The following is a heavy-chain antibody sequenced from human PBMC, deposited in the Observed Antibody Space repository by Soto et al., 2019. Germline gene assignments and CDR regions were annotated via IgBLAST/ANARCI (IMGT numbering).Heavy chain of an antibody. CDR1: GFSLSNARMG. Sequence: QVTLKESGPVLVKPTETLTLTCTVSGFSLSNARMGVSWIRQPPGKALEWLAHIFSNDEKSYSTSLKSRLTNSRDSXKSQVVLTMTNMDPVDTATYYCARDPGYRHWYFDLWGRGTLVTVSS. V-gene: IGHV2-26*01. D-gene: IGHD3-9*01. J-gene: IGHJ2*01. CDR3: ARDPGYRHWYFDL. CDR2: IFSNDEK.